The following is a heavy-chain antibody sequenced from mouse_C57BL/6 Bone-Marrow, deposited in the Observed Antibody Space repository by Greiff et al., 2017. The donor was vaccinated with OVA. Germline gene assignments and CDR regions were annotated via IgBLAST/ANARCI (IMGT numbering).Heavy chain of an antibody. CDR1: GYTFTSYW. CDR2: IYPSDSET. D-gene: IGHD2-13*01. CDR3: ARWRLRSV. V-gene: IGHV1-61*01. J-gene: IGHJ1*03. Sequence: VQLQQPGAELVRPGSSVKLSCKASGYTFTSYWMDWVKQRPGQGLEWIGNIYPSDSETHYNQKFKDKATLTVDKSSSTAYMQLSSLTSEDSAVYYCARWRLRSVGGTGTTVTVSA.